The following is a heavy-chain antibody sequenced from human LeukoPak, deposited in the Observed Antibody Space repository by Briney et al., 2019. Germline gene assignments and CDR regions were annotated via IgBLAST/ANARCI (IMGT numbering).Heavy chain of an antibody. D-gene: IGHD5-18*01. CDR3: ARVAERGYTLGYNY. CDR2: IYPGDSDT. Sequence: PGESLKISCKGSGYSFTSYWISWVRQMPGKGLEWMGIIYPGDSDTRYSPSFQGQVTISVDKSINTAYVQWSSLKASDTAMYYCARVAERGYTLGYNYWGQGTLVTVSS. V-gene: IGHV5-51*01. J-gene: IGHJ4*02. CDR1: GYSFTSYW.